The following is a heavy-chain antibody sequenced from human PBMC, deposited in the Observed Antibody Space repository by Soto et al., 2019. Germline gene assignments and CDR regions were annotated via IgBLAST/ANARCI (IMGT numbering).Heavy chain of an antibody. CDR1: GGSISSYY. V-gene: IGHV4-59*01. CDR3: ARSTVTTFYYYYYYMDV. J-gene: IGHJ6*03. D-gene: IGHD4-17*01. Sequence: SETLSLTCTVSGGSISSYYWSWIRQPPGKGLEWIGYIYYSGSTNYNPSLKSRVTISVDTSKNQFSLKLSSVTAADTAVYYCARSTVTTFYYYYYYMDVWGKGTTVTVSS. CDR2: IYYSGST.